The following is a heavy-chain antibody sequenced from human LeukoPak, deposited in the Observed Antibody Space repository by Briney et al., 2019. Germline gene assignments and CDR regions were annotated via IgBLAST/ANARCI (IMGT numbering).Heavy chain of an antibody. CDR1: GFTFSSYA. Sequence: PGRSLRLSCAASGFTFSSYAMHWVRQAPGNGLEWVAVISYDGSKKYYADSVKGRFTISRDNSKNTLYLQMNSLRAEDTAVYYCARDDDYGDYVVDYWGQGTLVTVSS. J-gene: IGHJ4*02. CDR3: ARDDDYGDYVVDY. V-gene: IGHV3-30*04. D-gene: IGHD4-17*01. CDR2: ISYDGSKK.